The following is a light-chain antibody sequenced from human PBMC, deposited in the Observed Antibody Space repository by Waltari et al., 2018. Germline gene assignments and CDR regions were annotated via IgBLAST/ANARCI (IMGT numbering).Light chain of an antibody. Sequence: GERATINRRASQSLLFTSNNKNYLSWYQKKAGQPPRLLLYWASTRESGVPDRFSGGGSGTEFTLSISSLQAEDVAVYYCQQYYNTPLTFGGGTKVDI. J-gene: IGKJ4*01. CDR1: QSLLFTSNNKNY. CDR2: WAS. V-gene: IGKV4-1*01. CDR3: QQYYNTPLT.